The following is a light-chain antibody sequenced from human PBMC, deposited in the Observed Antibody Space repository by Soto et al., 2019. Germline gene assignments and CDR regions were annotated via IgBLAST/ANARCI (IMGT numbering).Light chain of an antibody. Sequence: QSALTQPPSVSGSPGQSVTMSCIGTSGDFGNYNRVSWYQQPPGTAPKLIIYEVTNRPSGVPDRFSGSKSGNTASLTISGLQAEDEADYFCSSHTSNNVVFGGGTKVTVL. CDR3: SSHTSNNVV. CDR1: SGDFGNYNR. J-gene: IGLJ2*01. CDR2: EVT. V-gene: IGLV2-18*02.